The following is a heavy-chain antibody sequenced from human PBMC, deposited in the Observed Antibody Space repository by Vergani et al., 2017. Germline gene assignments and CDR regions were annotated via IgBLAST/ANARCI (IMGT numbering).Heavy chain of an antibody. CDR1: GFTFSSYA. CDR3: ARGWEQQLVPVSYYGMDV. Sequence: EVQLLESGGGLVQPGGSLRLSCAASGFTFSSYAMSWVRQAPGKGLEWVSAISGSGGSTYYADSVKGRFTISRDNSKNTLYLQMNSLGAEDTAVYYCARGWEQQLVPVSYYGMDVWGQGTTVTVSS. D-gene: IGHD6-13*01. CDR2: ISGSGGST. J-gene: IGHJ6*02. V-gene: IGHV3-23*01.